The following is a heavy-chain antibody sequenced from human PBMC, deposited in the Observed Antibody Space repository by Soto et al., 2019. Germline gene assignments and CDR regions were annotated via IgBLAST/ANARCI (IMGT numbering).Heavy chain of an antibody. D-gene: IGHD5-12*01. CDR3: ARQIYDSHNGSNLQYYSDS. J-gene: IGHJ4*02. V-gene: IGHV5-10-1*01. CDR1: GYSFAGYW. CDR2: IDPSDSQT. Sequence: PGESLKISCKGSGYSFAGYWITWVRQKPGKGLEWMGRIDPSDSQTYYSPSFRGHVTISATKSITTVFLQWSSLRASDTAMYYCARQIYDSHNGSNLQYYSDSWGQGNPVTVSS.